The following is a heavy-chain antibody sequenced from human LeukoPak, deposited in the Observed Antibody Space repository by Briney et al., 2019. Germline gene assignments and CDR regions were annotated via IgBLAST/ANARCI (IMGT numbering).Heavy chain of an antibody. CDR1: GFTFSSYE. Sequence: PWGSLRLSCAASGFTFSSYEMNWVRQAPGKGLEWVSYISGSGSAIYYADSVKGRFTISRDNAKNSLYLQMNSLRAEDTAVYYCAKDTTVTPWWGQGTLVTVSS. CDR2: ISGSGSAI. D-gene: IGHD4-17*01. V-gene: IGHV3-48*03. CDR3: AKDTTVTPW. J-gene: IGHJ4*02.